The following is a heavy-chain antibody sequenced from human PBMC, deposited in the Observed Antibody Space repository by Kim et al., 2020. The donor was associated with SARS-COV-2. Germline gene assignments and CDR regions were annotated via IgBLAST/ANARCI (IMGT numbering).Heavy chain of an antibody. CDR3: ARCPVDTSSFWFDP. Sequence: NASLKGRVTMSVDKSKNQFSLKLTSVTAADTAVYYCARCPVDTSSFWFDPWRQGTLVTVSS. J-gene: IGHJ5*02. V-gene: IGHV4-4*02. D-gene: IGHD2-2*01.